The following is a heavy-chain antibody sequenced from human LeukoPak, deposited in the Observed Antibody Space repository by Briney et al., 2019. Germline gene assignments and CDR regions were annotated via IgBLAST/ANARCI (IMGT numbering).Heavy chain of an antibody. D-gene: IGHD4-17*01. Sequence: GGSLRLSCAASGFTFSNAWMNCVRQAPGKGMEWVGLIKRKTDGGTADYAAPVKGRFTISRDDSKNTLYLQMNSLKTEDTAVYYCTTGGTVTFDYWGQGTLVTVSS. J-gene: IGHJ4*02. V-gene: IGHV3-15*01. CDR2: IKRKTDGGTA. CDR3: TTGGTVTFDY. CDR1: GFTFSNAW.